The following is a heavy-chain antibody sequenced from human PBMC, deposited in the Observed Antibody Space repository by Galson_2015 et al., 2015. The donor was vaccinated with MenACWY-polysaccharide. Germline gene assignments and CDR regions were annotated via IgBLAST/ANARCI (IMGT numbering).Heavy chain of an antibody. CDR2: IKSKTDGGTT. J-gene: IGHJ4*02. CDR3: TTVEASEQQLTPYYFDY. V-gene: IGHV3-15*01. CDR1: GFIFSNAW. Sequence: SLRLSCAGSGFIFSNAWMSWVRQAPGKGLEWVGRIKSKTDGGTTDYAAPVKGRFTISRDDSKNTLYLQMNSLKTEDTAVYYCTTVEASEQQLTPYYFDYWGQGTLVTVSS. D-gene: IGHD6-13*01.